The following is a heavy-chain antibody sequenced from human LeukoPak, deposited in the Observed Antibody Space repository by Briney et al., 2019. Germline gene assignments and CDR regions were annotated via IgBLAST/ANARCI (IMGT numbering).Heavy chain of an antibody. CDR3: ARGRIVKRFGLDY. D-gene: IGHD3-10*01. CDR1: GFTFSNYA. CDR2: ISYDGTIK. Sequence: PGRSLRLSCAASGFTFSNYAMHWVRQAPGKGLEWVAAISYDGTIKKYADSVKGRFTISRDNSKNTLYLEVSSLRAEDTAVYFCARGRIVKRFGLDYWGQGSRVTVSS. J-gene: IGHJ4*02. V-gene: IGHV3-30*15.